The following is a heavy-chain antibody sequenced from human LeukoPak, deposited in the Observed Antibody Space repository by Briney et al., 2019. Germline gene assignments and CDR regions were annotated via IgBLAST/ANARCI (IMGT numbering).Heavy chain of an antibody. D-gene: IGHD2-2*01. CDR2: IYTSGST. CDR1: GGSFSGYY. J-gene: IGHJ6*03. V-gene: IGHV4-59*10. Sequence: SETLSLTCAVYGGSFSGYYWSWIRQPAGKGLEWIGRIYTSGSTNYNPSLKSRVTMSVDTSKNQFSLKLSSVTAADTAVYYCAKAFSDCSSTSCYYYYYMDVCGKGTTVTVSS. CDR3: AKAFSDCSSTSCYYYYYMDV.